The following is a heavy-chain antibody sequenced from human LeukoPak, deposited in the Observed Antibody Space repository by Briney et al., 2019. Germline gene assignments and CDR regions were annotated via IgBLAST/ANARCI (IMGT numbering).Heavy chain of an antibody. D-gene: IGHD3-3*01. J-gene: IGHJ6*03. V-gene: IGHV1-46*01. CDR3: AREMVYYDFWSGYGHYMDV. CDR1: GYTFTSYY. CDR2: INPSGGST. Sequence: ASVKVSCKASGYTFTSYYMHWVRQAPGQGLEWMGIINPSGGSTSYAQKFQGGVTMTRDTSTSTVYMELSSLRSEDTAVYYCAREMVYYDFWSGYGHYMDVWGKGTTVTVSS.